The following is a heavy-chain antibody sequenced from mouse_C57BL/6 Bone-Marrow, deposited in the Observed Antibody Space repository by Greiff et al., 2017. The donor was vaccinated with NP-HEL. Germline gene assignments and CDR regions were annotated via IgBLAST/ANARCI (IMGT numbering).Heavy chain of an antibody. CDR1: GYTFTDYY. J-gene: IGHJ2*01. CDR2: IYPGSGNT. Sequence: VKLQESGAELVRPGASVKLSCKASGYTFTDYYINWVKQRPGQGLEWIARIYPGSGNTYYNEKFKGKATLTAEKSSSTAYMQLSSLTSEDSAVYFCTRSPFSGSRGNYFDYWGQGTTLTVSS. CDR3: TRSPFSGSRGNYFDY. D-gene: IGHD1-1*01. V-gene: IGHV1-76*01.